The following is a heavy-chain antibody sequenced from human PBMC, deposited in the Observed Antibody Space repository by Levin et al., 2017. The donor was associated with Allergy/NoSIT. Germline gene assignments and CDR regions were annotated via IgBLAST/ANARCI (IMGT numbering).Heavy chain of an antibody. CDR3: ARLASRSTSCYTCAFDI. V-gene: IGHV3-74*01. J-gene: IGHJ3*02. CDR2: INSDGSST. CDR1: GFTFSNYW. D-gene: IGHD2-2*02. Sequence: GASVKVSCAASGFTFSNYWMHWVRQAPGKGLVWVSRINSDGSSTTYADSVKGRFPISRDNAKNTLFLQMNSLRAEDTAVYYCARLASRSTSCYTCAFDIWGQGTMVTVSS.